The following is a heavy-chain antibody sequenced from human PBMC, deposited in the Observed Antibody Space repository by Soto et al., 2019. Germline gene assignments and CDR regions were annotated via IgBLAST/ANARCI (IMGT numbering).Heavy chain of an antibody. Sequence: QVQLVQSGAEVKKPGSSVKVSCKASGGTFSSYAISWVRQAPGQGLEWMGGIIPIFGTANYAQKFQGRVTITADESTSTAYMELSRLRSEDTAVYYCARGITMVRGVISEADYYYGMDVWGQGTTVTVSS. CDR1: GGTFSSYA. CDR2: IIPIFGTA. D-gene: IGHD3-10*01. J-gene: IGHJ6*02. V-gene: IGHV1-69*01. CDR3: ARGITMVRGVISEADYYYGMDV.